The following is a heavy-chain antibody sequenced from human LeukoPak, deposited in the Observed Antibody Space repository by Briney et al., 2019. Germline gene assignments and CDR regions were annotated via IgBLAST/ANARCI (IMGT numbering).Heavy chain of an antibody. Sequence: SETLSLTCTVSGGSISSYYWSWIRQPAGKGLEWIGRIYTSGSTNYNPSLKSRVTISVDTSKNQFSLKLSSVTAADTAVYYCARGGFYYGSGSYLGYWGQGTLVTVSS. CDR2: IYTSGST. D-gene: IGHD3-10*01. J-gene: IGHJ4*02. CDR1: GGSISSYY. CDR3: ARGGFYYGSGSYLGY. V-gene: IGHV4-4*07.